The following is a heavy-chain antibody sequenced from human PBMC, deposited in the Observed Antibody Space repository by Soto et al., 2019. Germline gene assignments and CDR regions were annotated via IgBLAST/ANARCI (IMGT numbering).Heavy chain of an antibody. CDR3: ARDTAGLSY. Sequence: EVQLVESGGGLVQPGGSLRLSCAASGLTCSNFRMHWVRQAPGKGLVWVALISNDGRSTNHADSVKGRFTISRDNAKSTLYLQLNSLRAEDTAVYYCARDTAGLSYWGQGTLVTVSS. D-gene: IGHD2-21*02. CDR2: ISNDGRST. CDR1: GLTCSNFR. J-gene: IGHJ4*02. V-gene: IGHV3-74*01.